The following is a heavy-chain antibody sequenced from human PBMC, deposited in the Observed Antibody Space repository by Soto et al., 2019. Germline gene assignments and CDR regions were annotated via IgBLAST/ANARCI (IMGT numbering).Heavy chain of an antibody. CDR2: ISSSSSTI. J-gene: IGHJ5*02. CDR1: GFTFSSYS. D-gene: IGHD2-2*01. V-gene: IGHV3-48*02. Sequence: EVQLVESGGGLVQPGGSLRLSCAAYGFTFSSYSMNWVRQAPGKGLEWVSYISSSSSTIYYADSVKGRFTISRDNAKNSLYLQMNSLRDEATAVYYYARESAALNWFDPWGQGTLVTVSS. CDR3: ARESAALNWFDP.